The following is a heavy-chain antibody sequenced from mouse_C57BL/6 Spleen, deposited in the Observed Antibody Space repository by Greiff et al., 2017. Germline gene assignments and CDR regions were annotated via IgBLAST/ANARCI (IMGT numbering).Heavy chain of an antibody. J-gene: IGHJ2*01. D-gene: IGHD2-12*01. CDR2: IYPGDGDT. Sequence: VQLQQSGPELVKPGASVKISCKASGYAFSSSWMNWVKQRPGQGLEWIGRIYPGDGDTNYNGKFKGKATLTADKSSSTAYMQLSSLTSEDSAVYFCARGGVYDPYFDYWGQGTTLTVSS. CDR3: ARGGVYDPYFDY. CDR1: GYAFSSSW. V-gene: IGHV1-82*01.